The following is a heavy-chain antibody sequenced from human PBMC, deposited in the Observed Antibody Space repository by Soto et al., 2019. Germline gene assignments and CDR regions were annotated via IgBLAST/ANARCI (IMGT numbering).Heavy chain of an antibody. D-gene: IGHD2-15*01. CDR2: IIPKLGSA. Sequence: SVKVSCKASGGGNLRDYRTTWVRRAPGQGLEWMGGIIPKLGSANYAQKFQGRVTITADESTNRVYMELSSLRSEDTAVYYCSSREDIVVVVAASPDYYYGMDVWGQGTTVTVSS. J-gene: IGHJ6*02. V-gene: IGHV1-69*13. CDR3: SSREDIVVVVAASPDYYYGMDV. CDR1: GGGNLRDYR.